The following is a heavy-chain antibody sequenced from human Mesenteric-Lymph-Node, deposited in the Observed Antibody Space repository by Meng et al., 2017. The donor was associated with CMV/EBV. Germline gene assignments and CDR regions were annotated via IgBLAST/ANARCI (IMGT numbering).Heavy chain of an antibody. CDR2: MNPNSGST. V-gene: IGHV1-8*01. J-gene: IGHJ4*02. Sequence: ASVKVSCKPSGYTFTSHDINWVRQATGQGLEWMGWMNPNSGSTGYAQKFKGRITMTRNTSISTAYMELSSLTSEDTAVYYCARNLNPLILATIGFEYWGQGTLVTVSS. D-gene: IGHD5-12*01. CDR1: GYTFTSHD. CDR3: ARNLNPLILATIGFEY.